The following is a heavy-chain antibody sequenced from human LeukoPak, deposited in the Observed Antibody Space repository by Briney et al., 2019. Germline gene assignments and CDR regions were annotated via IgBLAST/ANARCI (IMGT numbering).Heavy chain of an antibody. D-gene: IGHD6-13*01. CDR1: CGSFRGYY. Sequence: NSSETLSLTCAVYCGSFRGYYWSWIRQPPGKGLEWIGEISHSGSTNHNPSLKSRVTISEDTSKSQFSLKLSAVTAADTALYYCARGGIATPGVGGYFDYWGQGIFVTVSS. V-gene: IGHV4-34*01. CDR3: ARGGIATPGVGGYFDY. J-gene: IGHJ4*02. CDR2: ISHSGST.